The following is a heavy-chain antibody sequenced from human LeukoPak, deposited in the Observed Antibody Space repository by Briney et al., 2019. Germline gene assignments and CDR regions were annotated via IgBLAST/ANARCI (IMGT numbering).Heavy chain of an antibody. J-gene: IGHJ4*02. D-gene: IGHD4-17*01. CDR3: AKDQPRATVTNYFDY. V-gene: IGHV3-23*01. CDR1: GFTFSSYA. CDR2: ISGSGGST. Sequence: GGSLRLSSAASGFTFSSYAMSWVRQAPGKGLEWVSAISGSGGSTYYADSVKGRFTISRDNSKNTLYLQMNSLRAEDTAVYYCAKDQPRATVTNYFDYWGQGTLVTVSS.